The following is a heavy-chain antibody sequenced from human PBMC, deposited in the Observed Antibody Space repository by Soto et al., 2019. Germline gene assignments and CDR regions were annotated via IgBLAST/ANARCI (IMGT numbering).Heavy chain of an antibody. CDR3: ASRDFWSGSQDYYYMDV. CDR1: GGSISSYY. J-gene: IGHJ6*03. V-gene: IGHV4-59*01. CDR2: IYYSGST. D-gene: IGHD3-3*01. Sequence: PSETLSLTCTVSGGSISSYYWSWIRQPPGKGLEWIGYIYYSGSTNYNPSLKSRVTISVDTSKNQFSLKLSSVTAADTAVYYCASRDFWSGSQDYYYMDVWGKGTTVTVSS.